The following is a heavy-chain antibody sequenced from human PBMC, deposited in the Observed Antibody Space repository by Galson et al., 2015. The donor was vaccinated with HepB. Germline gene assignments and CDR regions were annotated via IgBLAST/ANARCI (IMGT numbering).Heavy chain of an antibody. Sequence: SLRLSCAASGFTVSSNYMSWVRQAPGKGLEWVSVINSGGRIYYADSVKARFTISRDNSKNTRYLQMNRLRAEDTAVYYCSRGRGSWYWSFDYWGQGTLVTVSS. V-gene: IGHV3-66*02. J-gene: IGHJ4*02. CDR1: GFTVSSNY. CDR2: INSGGRI. D-gene: IGHD6-13*01. CDR3: SRGRGSWYWSFDY.